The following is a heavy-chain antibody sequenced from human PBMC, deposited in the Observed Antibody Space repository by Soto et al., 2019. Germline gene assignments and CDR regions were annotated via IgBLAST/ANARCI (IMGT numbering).Heavy chain of an antibody. V-gene: IGHV3-23*01. CDR1: GFTFSSYD. Sequence: EVQVLESGGGLVQPGGSLRLSCVGSGFTFSSYDMSWVRQAPGKGLEWVSGVSASGSITSYADSAKGRFTISRDNAKNAMYLQMNSLRAEDTAVYYCAKGDGSGGRCYRGFDYWGQGTLVTVSS. CDR2: VSASGSIT. CDR3: AKGDGSGGRCYRGFDY. J-gene: IGHJ4*02. D-gene: IGHD2-15*01.